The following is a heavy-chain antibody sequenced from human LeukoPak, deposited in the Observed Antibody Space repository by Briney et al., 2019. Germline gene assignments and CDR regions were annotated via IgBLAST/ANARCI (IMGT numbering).Heavy chain of an antibody. CDR3: ARLLDYGDPGYYSMDV. J-gene: IGHJ6*02. CDR1: GGSISSYY. CDR2: IYYSGST. D-gene: IGHD4-17*01. V-gene: IGHV4-59*08. Sequence: PSETLSLTCTVSGGSISSYYWSWIRRPPGKGLEWIGYIYYSGSTNYNPSLKSRVTISVDTSKNQFSLKLSSVTAADTAVYYCARLLDYGDPGYYSMDVWGQGTTVTVSS.